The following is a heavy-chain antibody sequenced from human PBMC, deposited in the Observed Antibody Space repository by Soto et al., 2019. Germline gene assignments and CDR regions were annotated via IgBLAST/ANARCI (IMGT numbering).Heavy chain of an antibody. CDR1: GFTFSSYE. Sequence: GGSLRLSCAASGFTFSSYEMNWVRQAPGKGLEWVSYISSSGSNIYYADSVKGRFTISRDNAKNSLYLQMNSLRAEDTAVYYCATLLCPGRTGLNYYYYYGMDVWGQGTTVTVSS. CDR3: ATLLCPGRTGLNYYYYYGMDV. V-gene: IGHV3-48*03. J-gene: IGHJ6*02. CDR2: ISSSGSNI. D-gene: IGHD2-2*01.